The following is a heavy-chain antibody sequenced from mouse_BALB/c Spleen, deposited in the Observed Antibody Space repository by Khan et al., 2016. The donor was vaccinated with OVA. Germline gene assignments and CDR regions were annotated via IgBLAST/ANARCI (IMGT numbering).Heavy chain of an antibody. CDR2: ITPNNGGT. J-gene: IGHJ3*01. CDR3: ARGGFGSPFAY. D-gene: IGHD1-1*01. V-gene: IGHV1-18*01. Sequence: VRLQQSGPELVKPGASVKIPCKASGYPFTDYNMDWVKQSHGKSLEWIGDITPNNGGTIYNQKFKGKATLTVDKSSSTAYMELRSLTSEDTAVYYWARGGFGSPFAYGGQGTLVTVSA. CDR1: GYPFTDYN.